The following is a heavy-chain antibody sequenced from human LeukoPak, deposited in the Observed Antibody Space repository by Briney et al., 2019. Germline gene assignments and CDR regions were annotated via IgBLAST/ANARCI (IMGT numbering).Heavy chain of an antibody. CDR1: GITFSPYW. J-gene: IGHJ4*02. CDR3: ARDVGGIALGYFDY. D-gene: IGHD6-13*01. CDR2: IWYDGSNK. V-gene: IGHV3-33*08. Sequence: GGSLRLSCVASGITFSPYWMHWVRQAPGKGLEWVAVIWYDGSNKYYVDSVKGRFTISRDNSKKTLYLQMNSLRAEDTAVYYCARDVGGIALGYFDYWGQGTLVTVSS.